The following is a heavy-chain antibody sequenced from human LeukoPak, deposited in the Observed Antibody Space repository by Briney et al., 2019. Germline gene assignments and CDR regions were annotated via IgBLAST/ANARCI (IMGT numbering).Heavy chain of an antibody. CDR2: MRSDGTSK. J-gene: IGHJ5*02. V-gene: IGHV3-30*02. CDR3: AKDRPIKGGFDP. CDR1: GFSPTTYG. D-gene: IGHD3-16*01. Sequence: PGGSLRLSCVASGFSPTTYGMLWVRQAPGKGLQWVAFMRSDGTSKYYGDSVEGRFTISRDNSKSTLYLLMNSLSAEDTGIYYCAKDRPIKGGFDPWGQGTPVTVSS.